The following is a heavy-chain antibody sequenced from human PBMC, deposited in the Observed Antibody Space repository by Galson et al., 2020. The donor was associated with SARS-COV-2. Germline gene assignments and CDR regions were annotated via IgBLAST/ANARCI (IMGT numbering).Heavy chain of an antibody. J-gene: IGHJ4*02. CDR1: GFTISDHA. V-gene: IGHV3-33*01. Sequence: GESLKIFCAASGFTISDHAMQWVRQAPGKGPEWVAQIFFERSEKYYGDSVRGRFTISRDSSKNTVYLQMNNLRVDETAVYYCARDGQSSRGWAFDDWGQGTLLTVSS. CDR2: IFFERSEK. CDR3: ARDGQSSRGWAFDD. D-gene: IGHD6-19*01.